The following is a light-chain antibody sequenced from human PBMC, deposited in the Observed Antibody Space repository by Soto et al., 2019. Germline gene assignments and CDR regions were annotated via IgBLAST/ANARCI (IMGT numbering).Light chain of an antibody. CDR1: QDISVY. V-gene: IGKV1-27*01. CDR3: QQYNNWPPIT. Sequence: DIQMTQSPSSLSASVGDRVTITCRASQDISVYLAWYQQKPGKVPKLLIYSASTLQSGVPSRFSGSESGTEFTLTISSLQSEDFAVYYCQQYNNWPPITFGPGTKVDIK. CDR2: SAS. J-gene: IGKJ3*01.